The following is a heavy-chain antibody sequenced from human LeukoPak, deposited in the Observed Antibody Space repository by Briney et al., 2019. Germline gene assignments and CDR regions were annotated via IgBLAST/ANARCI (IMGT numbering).Heavy chain of an antibody. Sequence: SQTLSLTCAISGDSVSSNSAAWNRIRPSPSRGLEWLGKTYYRSKWYNDYALSVKSLITINPDTSKNQFSLQLNSATPEDTAVYYCARGGGRIDYWGQGTLVTVSS. CDR2: TYYRSKWYN. V-gene: IGHV6-1*01. J-gene: IGHJ4*02. CDR3: ARGGGRIDY. CDR1: GDSVSSNSAA. D-gene: IGHD3-10*01.